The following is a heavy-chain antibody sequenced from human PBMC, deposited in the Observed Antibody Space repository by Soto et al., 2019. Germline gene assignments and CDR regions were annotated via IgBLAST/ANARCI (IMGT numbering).Heavy chain of an antibody. CDR3: AKPPPDMITFGGVIGELDY. CDR2: ISYDGSNK. Sequence: GGSLRLSCAASGFTFSSYGMHWVRQAPGKGLEWVAVISYDGSNKYYADSVKGRFTISRDNSKNTLYLQMNSLRAEDTAVYYCAKPPPDMITFGGVIGELDYWGQGTLVTVSS. V-gene: IGHV3-30*18. D-gene: IGHD3-16*02. J-gene: IGHJ4*02. CDR1: GFTFSSYG.